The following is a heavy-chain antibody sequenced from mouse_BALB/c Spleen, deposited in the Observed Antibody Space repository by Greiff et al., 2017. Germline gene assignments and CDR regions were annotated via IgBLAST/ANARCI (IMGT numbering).Heavy chain of an antibody. Sequence: EVQLQQSGAELVKPGASVKLSCTASGFNIKDTYMHWVKQRPEQGLEWIGRIDPANGNTKYDPKFQGKATITADTSSNTAYLQLSSLTSEDTAVYYCARWRDYPLYGMDYWGQGTSVTVSS. CDR1: GFNIKDTY. CDR2: IDPANGNT. D-gene: IGHD2-4*01. J-gene: IGHJ4*01. CDR3: ARWRDYPLYGMDY. V-gene: IGHV14-3*02.